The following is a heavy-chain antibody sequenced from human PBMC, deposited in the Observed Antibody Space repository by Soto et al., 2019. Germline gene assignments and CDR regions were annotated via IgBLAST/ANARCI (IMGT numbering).Heavy chain of an antibody. CDR3: ARAQYFDWLPQEYTWSAP. D-gene: IGHD3-9*01. CDR2: ISYSGST. V-gene: IGHV4-39*01. J-gene: IGHJ5*02. CDR1: GGSITSTSYY. Sequence: SETLSLTCTVSGGSITSTSYYWGWIRQPPGKGLEWVGSISYSGSTYYNPSLKSRVTISVDTSKNQFSLKLSSVTAADTALYYCARAQYFDWLPQEYTWSAPWGQGTLVTVSS.